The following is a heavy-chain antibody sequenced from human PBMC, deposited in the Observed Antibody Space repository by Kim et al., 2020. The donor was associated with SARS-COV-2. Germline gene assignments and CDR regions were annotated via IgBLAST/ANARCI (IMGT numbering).Heavy chain of an antibody. CDR1: GGSISSGYYY. CDR2: IYYSGCT. CDR3: ARGQSISRITIFLTGTGPRRYGMDV. D-gene: IGHD3-9*01. Sequence: SETLSLTCTVSGGSISSGYYYWIWIRQPPGKGLEWIGYIYYSGCTYYNPSLKSRVTISVNTSKNHFSLKLISVTAADTAVYYCARGQSISRITIFLTGTGPRRYGMDVWGQGTTVTVS. J-gene: IGHJ6*02. V-gene: IGHV4-30-4*01.